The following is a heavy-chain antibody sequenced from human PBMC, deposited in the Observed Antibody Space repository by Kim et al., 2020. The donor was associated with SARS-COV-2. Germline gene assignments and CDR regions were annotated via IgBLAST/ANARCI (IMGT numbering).Heavy chain of an antibody. CDR1: GFTFSSYA. V-gene: IGHV3-30*04. CDR3: ARDENWCLGY. CDR2: ISYDGSNK. Sequence: GGSLRLSCAASGFTFSSYAMHWVRQAPGKGLEWVAVISYDGSNKYYADSVKGRFTISRDNSKNTLYLQMNSLRAEDTAVYYCARDENWCLGYWGQGTLVTVSS. J-gene: IGHJ4*02. D-gene: IGHD2-8*02.